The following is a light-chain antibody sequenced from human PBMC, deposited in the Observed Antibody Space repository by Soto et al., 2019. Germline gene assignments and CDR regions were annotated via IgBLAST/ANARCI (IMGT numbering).Light chain of an antibody. V-gene: IGKV3-20*01. Sequence: EIVLTQSPGTLSLSPGERATLSCRASQSVSSSYLAWYQQKPGQAPRLLIYGASSRATGIPDRFSGSRSGPDFTRTISRLEPEDFAVYYCQQYGSSPRMYTFGQGTKLEIK. CDR2: GAS. J-gene: IGKJ2*01. CDR3: QQYGSSPRMYT. CDR1: QSVSSSY.